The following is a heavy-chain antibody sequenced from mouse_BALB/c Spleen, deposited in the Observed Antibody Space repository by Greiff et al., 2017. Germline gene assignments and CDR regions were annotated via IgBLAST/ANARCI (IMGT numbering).Heavy chain of an antibody. CDR3: TRWGYDEGDY. V-gene: IGHV1S22*01. CDR2: IYPGSGST. Sequence: LQHPGSELVRPGASVKLSCKASGYTFTSYWMHWVKQRHGQGLEWIGNIYPGSGSTNYDEKFKSKGTLTVDTSSSTAYMHLSSLTSEDSAVYYCTRWGYDEGDYWGQGTTLTVSS. CDR1: GYTFTSYW. D-gene: IGHD2-14*01. J-gene: IGHJ2*01.